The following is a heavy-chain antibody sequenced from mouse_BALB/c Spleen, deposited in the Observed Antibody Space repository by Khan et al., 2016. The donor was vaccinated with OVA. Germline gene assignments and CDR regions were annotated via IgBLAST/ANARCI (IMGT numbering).Heavy chain of an antibody. V-gene: IGHV2-9*02. CDR2: IWASGTT. Sequence: QVQLKESGPGLVAPSQSLSITCTVSGFSLTTYGIHWVRQPPGKGLKWLGVIWASGTTNYNSALISRLSISKDNSKSQVFLKMNSLQTDDTAMYYCARDGYRYFDVWGAGTTVTVSS. CDR1: GFSLTTYG. J-gene: IGHJ1*01. CDR3: ARDGYRYFDV.